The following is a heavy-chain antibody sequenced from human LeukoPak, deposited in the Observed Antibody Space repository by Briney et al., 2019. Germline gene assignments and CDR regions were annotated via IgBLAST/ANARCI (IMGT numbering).Heavy chain of an antibody. J-gene: IGHJ4*02. D-gene: IGHD3-10*01. V-gene: IGHV4-59*12. CDR1: GGSISSYY. Sequence: SETLSLTCTVSGGSISSYYWSWIRQPPGKGLEWIGYIYYSGSTNYNPSLKSRVTISVDTSKNQFSLKLSSVTAADTAVYYCARSITGYGSGGSFDYWGQGTLVTVSS. CDR3: ARSITGYGSGGSFDY. CDR2: IYYSGST.